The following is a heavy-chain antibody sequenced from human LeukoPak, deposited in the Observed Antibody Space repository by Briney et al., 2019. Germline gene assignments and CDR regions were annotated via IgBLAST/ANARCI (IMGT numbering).Heavy chain of an antibody. J-gene: IGHJ4*02. CDR1: GGSINNYY. D-gene: IGHD6-19*01. CDR3: ARGSGWYPNY. V-gene: IGHV4-34*01. CDR2: INHSGST. Sequence: SETLSLTCTVSGGSINNYYWSWIRQPPGKGLEWIGEINHSGSTNYNPSLKSRVTISVDTSKNQFSLKLSSVTAADTAVYYCARGSGWYPNYWGQGTLVTVSS.